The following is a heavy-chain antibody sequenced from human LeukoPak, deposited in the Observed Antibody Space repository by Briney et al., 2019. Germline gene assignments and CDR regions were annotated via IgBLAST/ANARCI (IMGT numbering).Heavy chain of an antibody. D-gene: IGHD3-10*01. CDR1: GFTFSSYG. Sequence: GGSLTLSCAASGFTFSSYGMHWVRQAPGKGLEWVGLISYDGSNKYYADSVKGRFTISRDNSKNTLYLQMNSLRDEDSAVYYCARKTAGSGNYIFYYWGQGTLVTVSS. J-gene: IGHJ4*02. CDR2: ISYDGSNK. V-gene: IGHV3-30*03. CDR3: ARKTAGSGNYIFYY.